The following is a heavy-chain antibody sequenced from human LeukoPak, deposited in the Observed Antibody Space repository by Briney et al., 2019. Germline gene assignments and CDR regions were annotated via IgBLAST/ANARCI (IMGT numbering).Heavy chain of an antibody. V-gene: IGHV3-21*04. CDR3: AKAVTDYSGYDLNDY. Sequence: KPGGSLRLLCAASGFTFSSYTLDWVRQAPGKGLEWVSSISGSSTYIYYADSVRGRFSISRDNAKNSLYLQMNSLRAEDTAVYYCAKAVTDYSGYDLNDYWGQGTLVTVSS. J-gene: IGHJ4*02. CDR1: GFTFSSYT. CDR2: ISGSSTYI. D-gene: IGHD5-12*01.